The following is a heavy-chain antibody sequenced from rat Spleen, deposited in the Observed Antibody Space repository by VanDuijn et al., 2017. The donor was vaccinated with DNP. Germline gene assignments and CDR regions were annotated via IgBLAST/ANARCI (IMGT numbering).Heavy chain of an antibody. V-gene: IGHV5-25*01. D-gene: IGHD4-3*01. CDR2: ISPSGSNT. CDR1: GFTFSNYD. Sequence: EVQLVESGGGLVQPGRSLKLSCAASGFTFSNYDMAWVRQAPTKGLEWVASISPSGSNTYYRDSVKGRFAVSRDNAKSSLHLQMDSLRSEDMATYYCVRWNSGHFDYWGQGVMVPVSS. CDR3: VRWNSGHFDY. J-gene: IGHJ2*01.